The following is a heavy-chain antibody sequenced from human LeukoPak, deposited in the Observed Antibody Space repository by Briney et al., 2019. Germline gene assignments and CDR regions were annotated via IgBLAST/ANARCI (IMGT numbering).Heavy chain of an antibody. D-gene: IGHD3-3*01. J-gene: IGHJ4*02. V-gene: IGHV1-18*04. CDR2: ISGYNVNT. CDR3: ARDPTKYFWSAYNPFDY. Sequence: APVKVSCKAFGYTFTRNNMHWVRQAPGHELEWMGWISGYNVNTNYAQKLQGRVSMTTDTSTSTAYMELRSLRSDDTAVYYCARDPTKYFWSAYNPFDYWGQGTLVTVSS. CDR1: GYTFTRNN.